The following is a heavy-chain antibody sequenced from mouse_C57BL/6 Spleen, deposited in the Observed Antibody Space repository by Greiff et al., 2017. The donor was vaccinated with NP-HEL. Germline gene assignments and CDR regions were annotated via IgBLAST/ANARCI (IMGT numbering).Heavy chain of an antibody. CDR3: ARGPLYYDYDEGYFDV. CDR2: ISYDGSN. D-gene: IGHD2-4*01. CDR1: GYSITSGYY. Sequence: EVQRVESGPGLVKPSQSLSLTCSVTGYSITSGYYWNWIRQFPGNKLEWMGYISYDGSNNYNPSLKNRISITRDTSKNQFFLKLNSVTTEDTATYYCARGPLYYDYDEGYFDVWGTGTTVTVSS. V-gene: IGHV3-6*01. J-gene: IGHJ1*03.